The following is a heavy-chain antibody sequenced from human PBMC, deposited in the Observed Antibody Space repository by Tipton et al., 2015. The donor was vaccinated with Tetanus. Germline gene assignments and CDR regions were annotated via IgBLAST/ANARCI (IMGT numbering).Heavy chain of an antibody. D-gene: IGHD1-26*01. CDR3: ARDQARGARGWNYFDY. V-gene: IGHV4-34*09. CDR1: GGSFTGYF. Sequence: TLSLTCAVSGGSFTGYFWSWIRQSPGKGLEWIGEIDYSGSTYSNPSLKGRVTISVDTSKNQFSLRLDSVTAADTAVYYCARDQARGARGWNYFDYWGLGTLVTVSS. J-gene: IGHJ4*02. CDR2: IDYSGST.